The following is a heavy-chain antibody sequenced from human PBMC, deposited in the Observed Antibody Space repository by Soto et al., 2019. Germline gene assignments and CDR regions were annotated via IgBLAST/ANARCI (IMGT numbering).Heavy chain of an antibody. J-gene: IGHJ5*02. D-gene: IGHD1-26*01. CDR1: GFIFENFG. Sequence: PGGSLRLSCAASGFIFENFGMSWVRQAPGKGLEWISSISGSGFKKYYADSVKGRFTISRDNFKSTVYLELNNLSAEDTAVYHCAKNQGVELVPLATVDWFDPWGQGSVVTVSS. CDR3: AKNQGVELVPLATVDWFDP. V-gene: IGHV3-23*01. CDR2: ISGSGFKK.